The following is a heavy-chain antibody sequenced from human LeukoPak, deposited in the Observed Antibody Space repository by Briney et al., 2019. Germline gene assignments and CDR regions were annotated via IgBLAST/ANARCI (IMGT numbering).Heavy chain of an antibody. V-gene: IGHV3-53*01. CDR2: IYSGGST. CDR1: GFTVNSNY. D-gene: IGHD2-2*01. CDR3: ASVVDWYFDL. J-gene: IGHJ2*01. Sequence: PGGSLRLSCAASGFTVNSNYMSWVRQAPGKGLEWVSVIYSGGSTYYADSVKGRFTISRDNSKNTLYLQMNSLRAEDTAVYYCASVVDWYFDLWGRGTLVTVSS.